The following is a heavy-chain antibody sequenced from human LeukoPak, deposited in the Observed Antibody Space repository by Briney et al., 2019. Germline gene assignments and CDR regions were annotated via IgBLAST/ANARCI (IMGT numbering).Heavy chain of an antibody. V-gene: IGHV3-48*03. D-gene: IGHD6-19*01. CDR3: ARDVGFNNGWPA. Sequence: WGSPRLSSVASGFSFKNYEMNRVPQAPGEGLEWISYISVGGSDEDYADSVKGRFSISRDNAKNSLFLQMNSLRVEDTAVYYCARDVGFNNGWPAWGQGTLVTVSS. CDR2: ISVGGSDE. CDR1: GFSFKNYE. J-gene: IGHJ5*02.